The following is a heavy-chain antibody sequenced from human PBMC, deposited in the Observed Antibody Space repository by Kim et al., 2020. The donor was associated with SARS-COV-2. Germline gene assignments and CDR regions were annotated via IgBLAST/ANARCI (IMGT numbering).Heavy chain of an antibody. Sequence: YADSVKGRFTISRDNAKNSLYLQMNSLRAEDTALYYCAKDGSSGSYYADYWGLGTLVTVSS. J-gene: IGHJ4*02. V-gene: IGHV3-9*01. D-gene: IGHD3-10*01. CDR3: AKDGSSGSYYADY.